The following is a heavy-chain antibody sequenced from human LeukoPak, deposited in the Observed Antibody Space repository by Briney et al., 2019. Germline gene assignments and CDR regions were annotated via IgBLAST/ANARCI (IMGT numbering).Heavy chain of an antibody. CDR3: ARKEPYYYYYGMDV. CDR2: INHSGST. V-gene: IGHV4-34*01. Sequence: SETLSLTCAVYGGSFSGYYWSWIRQPPGKGLEWIGEINHSGSTNYNPSLKSRVTISVDTSKNQFSLKLSSVTAADTAVYYCARKEPYYYYYGMDVWGQGTTVTVSS. CDR1: GGSFSGYY. J-gene: IGHJ6*02.